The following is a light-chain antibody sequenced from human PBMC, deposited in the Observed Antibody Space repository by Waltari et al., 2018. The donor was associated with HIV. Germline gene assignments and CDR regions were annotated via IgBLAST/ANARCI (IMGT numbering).Light chain of an antibody. J-gene: IGLJ2*01. V-gene: IGLV7-46*01. CDR1: TGAVTSGHY. CDR2: DTS. CDR3: LLSYSGARPHVV. Sequence: QAVVTQEPSLTVSPGGTVTLTCGSTTGAVTSGHYPYWFQQKPGQAPRTLIYDTSNKHSWKPARFSGSLLGGRAALTLSGAQPEDEAEYYCLLSYSGARPHVVFGGGTKLTVL.